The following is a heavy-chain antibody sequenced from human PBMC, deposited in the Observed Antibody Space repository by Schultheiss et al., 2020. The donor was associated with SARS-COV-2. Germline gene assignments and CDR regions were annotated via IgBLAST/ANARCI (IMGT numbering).Heavy chain of an antibody. J-gene: IGHJ4*02. V-gene: IGHV4-59*01. D-gene: IGHD3-16*01. CDR3: ARLERRWGFFDY. CDR2: IYNSGST. Sequence: SETLSLTCTVSGGSISSYYWSWIRQPPGKGLEWIGYIYNSGSTNYNPSLKSRVTISVDTSKNQFSLKLSSVTAADTAVYYCARLERRWGFFDYWGQGTLVTVSS. CDR1: GGSISSYY.